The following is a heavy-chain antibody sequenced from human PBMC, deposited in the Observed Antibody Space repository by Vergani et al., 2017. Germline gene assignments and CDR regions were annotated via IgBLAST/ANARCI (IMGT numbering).Heavy chain of an antibody. V-gene: IGHV4-61*02. CDR1: GGSINSHNYY. J-gene: IGHJ4*02. CDR3: ARGNCLGGSCYKPRFDY. CDR2: IHTSGST. Sequence: QVQLQESGPGLVKPSQTLSLTCTVSGGSINSHNYYWSWIRQPAGKGLEWIGRIHTSGSTNYNPSLKSRVTMSEDTSKNQFSLNLTSVTAANTAVYLCARGNCLGGSCYKPRFDYWGQGILVTVSS. D-gene: IGHD2-15*01.